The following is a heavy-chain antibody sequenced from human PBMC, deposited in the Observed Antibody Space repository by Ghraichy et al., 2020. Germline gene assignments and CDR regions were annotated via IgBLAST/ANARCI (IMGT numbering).Heavy chain of an antibody. J-gene: IGHJ4*02. CDR2: IWYDGSNK. D-gene: IGHD2-21*01. Sequence: TLSLTCAASGFTFSSYGMHWVRQAPGKGLEWVAVIWYDGSNKYYADSVKGRFTISRDNSKNTLYLQMNSLRAEDTAVYYCARGLRWLPTYYFDYWGQGTLVTVSS. V-gene: IGHV3-33*01. CDR1: GFTFSSYG. CDR3: ARGLRWLPTYYFDY.